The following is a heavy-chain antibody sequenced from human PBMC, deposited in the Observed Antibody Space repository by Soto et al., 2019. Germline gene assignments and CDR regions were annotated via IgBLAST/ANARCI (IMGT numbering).Heavy chain of an antibody. Sequence: GGSLRLSCAASGFTFSNAWMSWVRQAPGKGLEWVGRIKSKTDGGTTDYAAPVKGRFTISRDDSKNTLYLQMNSLKTEDTAVYYCTTESIRSYYDFWSGYGGFDYWGQGTLVTVSS. D-gene: IGHD3-3*01. CDR2: IKSKTDGGTT. V-gene: IGHV3-15*01. CDR1: GFTFSNAW. J-gene: IGHJ4*02. CDR3: TTESIRSYYDFWSGYGGFDY.